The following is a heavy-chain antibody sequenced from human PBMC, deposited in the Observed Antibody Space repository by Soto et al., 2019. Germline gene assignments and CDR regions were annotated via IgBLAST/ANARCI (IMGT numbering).Heavy chain of an antibody. V-gene: IGHV4-59*01. CDR2: IYYSGST. Sequence: SSTLSLTCTVSVGSISSYYWSWIRQPPGKGLEWIGYIYYSGSTNYNPSLKSRVTISVDTSKNQFSLKLSSVTAADTAVYYCASTLITMVRGHYFDYWGQGTLVTVSS. CDR3: ASTLITMVRGHYFDY. J-gene: IGHJ4*02. D-gene: IGHD3-10*01. CDR1: VGSISSYY.